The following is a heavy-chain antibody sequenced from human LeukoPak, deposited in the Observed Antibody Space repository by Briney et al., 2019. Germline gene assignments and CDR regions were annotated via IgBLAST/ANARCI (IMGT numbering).Heavy chain of an antibody. V-gene: IGHV1-46*01. Sequence: ASVTVSFKASGYTFTSYYMHWVRQAPGQGLEWMGIINPSGGSTSYAQKFQGRVTMTRDTSTSTVYMELSSLRSEDTAVYYCARDAYYDSSDYYYFRWFDPWGQGTLVTVSS. D-gene: IGHD3-22*01. CDR3: ARDAYYDSSDYYYFRWFDP. CDR2: INPSGGST. J-gene: IGHJ5*02. CDR1: GYTFTSYY.